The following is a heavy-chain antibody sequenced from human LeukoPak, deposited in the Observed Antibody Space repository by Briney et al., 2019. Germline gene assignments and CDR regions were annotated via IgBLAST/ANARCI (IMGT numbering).Heavy chain of an antibody. J-gene: IGHJ4*02. CDR2: INPNTGGT. D-gene: IGHD6-19*01. V-gene: IGHV1-2*02. CDR1: GYTFTGYY. Sequence: ASVKVSCKASGYTFTGYYMHWVRQAPGQRLEWMGWINPNTGGTNYAQKFQGRVTMTRDTTISTAYMELSRLTSDDTAVYYCASYPRYSSSPPFDYWGQGTLVTVSS. CDR3: ASYPRYSSSPPFDY.